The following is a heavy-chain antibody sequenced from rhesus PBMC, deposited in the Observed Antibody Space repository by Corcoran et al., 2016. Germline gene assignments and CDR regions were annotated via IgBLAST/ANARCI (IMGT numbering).Heavy chain of an antibody. CDR2: IGGQCRST. J-gene: IGHJ4*01. CDR1: GGSIRGYY. Sequence: QVQLQESGPGLVTPSAPLSLTCAVSGGSIRGYYWNWIRQPPGKGLEWIGYIGGQCRSTIHNPSLKRRVTSSTDTSKNEFSLKLNSVTAADTAVYYCARTTVAATDYLDYWGQGVLVTVSS. V-gene: IGHV4-165*02. D-gene: IGHD4-29*01. CDR3: ARTTVAATDYLDY.